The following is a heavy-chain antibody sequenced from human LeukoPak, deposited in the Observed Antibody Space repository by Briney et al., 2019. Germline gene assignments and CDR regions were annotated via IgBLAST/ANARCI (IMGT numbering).Heavy chain of an antibody. Sequence: ASVKVSCXASGYTFTSYGISWVRLAPGQGLEWMGWISAYNGNTNYAQKLQDRVTMTTDTSTSTAYMELRSLRSDDTAVYYCARVSDGRDENEAWGQGTMVTVSS. CDR1: GYTFTSYG. D-gene: IGHD5-24*01. V-gene: IGHV1-18*01. CDR3: ARVSDGRDENEA. J-gene: IGHJ3*01. CDR2: ISAYNGNT.